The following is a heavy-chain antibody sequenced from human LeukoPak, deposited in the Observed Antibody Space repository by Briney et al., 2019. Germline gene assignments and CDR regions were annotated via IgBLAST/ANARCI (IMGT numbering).Heavy chain of an antibody. CDR1: GFTFTSCG. Sequence: GGSLRLFCAASGFTFTSCGIHWVRQAPGKGLEWVSAISAGGDSIYYADSVKGRFTISRDNSKNTQYLQMNNLRAEDTAVYYCAKGAHSYHGSASYPDHWGRGTLATVSS. CDR2: ISAGGDSI. D-gene: IGHD3-10*01. J-gene: IGHJ4*02. V-gene: IGHV3-23*01. CDR3: AKGAHSYHGSASYPDH.